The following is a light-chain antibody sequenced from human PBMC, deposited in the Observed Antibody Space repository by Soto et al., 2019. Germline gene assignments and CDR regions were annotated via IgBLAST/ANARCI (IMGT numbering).Light chain of an antibody. J-gene: IGKJ1*01. CDR1: QGLLHSNGYNY. Sequence: DIVMTQSPLSLPVTPGEPASISCRSSQGLLHSNGYNYLDWYLQKPGQSPQLLIYLGSNRASGVPDRFSGSGSGTDFTLKISRVEAEDAGVYYCMQRLQTPWTFGQGTKVDI. CDR2: LGS. V-gene: IGKV2-28*01. CDR3: MQRLQTPWT.